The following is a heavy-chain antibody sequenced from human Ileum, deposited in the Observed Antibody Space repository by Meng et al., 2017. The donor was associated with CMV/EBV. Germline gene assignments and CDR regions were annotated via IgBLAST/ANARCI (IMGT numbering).Heavy chain of an antibody. J-gene: IGHJ3*02. CDR1: GFTFSSYE. CDR2: LSSSGRNI. CDR3: ARYSSSNAFDM. V-gene: IGHV3-48*03. D-gene: IGHD6-13*01. Sequence: GESLKISCAASGFTFSSYEMNWVRQAPGKGLEWVSYLSSSGRNIYYADSVKGRFTISRDIAKNSLFLQMNSLRAEDTAVYYCARYSSSNAFDMWGQGTMVT.